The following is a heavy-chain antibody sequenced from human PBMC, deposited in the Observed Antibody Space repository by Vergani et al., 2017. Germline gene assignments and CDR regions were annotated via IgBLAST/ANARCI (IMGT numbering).Heavy chain of an antibody. CDR1: GFTFSSYA. CDR3: ATETGTTGGFDY. Sequence: EVQLLESGGGLVQPGGSLRLSCAASGFTFSSYAMSWVRQAPGKGLEWVSAISGSGGSTYYADSVKGRFTISRDNAKNSLYLQMNSLRAEDTAVYYCATETGTTGGFDYWGQGTLVTVSS. V-gene: IGHV3-23*01. J-gene: IGHJ4*02. CDR2: ISGSGGST. D-gene: IGHD1-7*01.